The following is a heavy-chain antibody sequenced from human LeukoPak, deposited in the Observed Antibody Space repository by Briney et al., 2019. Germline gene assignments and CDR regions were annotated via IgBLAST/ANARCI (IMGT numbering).Heavy chain of an antibody. CDR1: GFTFSSYS. CDR3: AREVTMVRGGIDWSDP. D-gene: IGHD3-10*01. V-gene: IGHV3-21*01. Sequence: GGSLRPSCAASGFTFSSYSMNWVRQAPGKGLEWVSSISSSSSYIYYADSVKGRFTISRDNAKNSLYLQMNSLRAEDTAVYYCAREVTMVRGGIDWSDPWGQGTLVTVSS. J-gene: IGHJ5*02. CDR2: ISSSSSYI.